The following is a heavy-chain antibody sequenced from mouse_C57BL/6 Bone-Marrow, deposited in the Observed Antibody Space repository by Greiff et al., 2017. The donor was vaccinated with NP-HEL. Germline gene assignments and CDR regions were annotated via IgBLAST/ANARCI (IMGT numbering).Heavy chain of an antibody. J-gene: IGHJ4*01. CDR1: GFSFNTYA. CDR2: IRSKSNNYAT. Sequence: EVKLVESGGGLVQPKGSLKLSCAASGFSFNTYAMNWVRQAPGKGLEWVARIRSKSNNYATYYADSVKDRFTISRDDSESMLYLQMNNVKTEDTAMYYCVRLGPYAMDYWGQGTSVTVSS. CDR3: VRLGPYAMDY. D-gene: IGHD4-1*01. V-gene: IGHV10-1*01.